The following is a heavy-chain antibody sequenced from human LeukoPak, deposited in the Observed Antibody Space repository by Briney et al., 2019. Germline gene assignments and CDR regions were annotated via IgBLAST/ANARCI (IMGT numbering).Heavy chain of an antibody. V-gene: IGHV1-69*04. D-gene: IGHD4-17*01. CDR2: IIPILGIA. J-gene: IGHJ4*02. CDR3: ARDLLDGDYGGDY. CDR1: GGTFSSYT. Sequence: GASVKVSCKASGGTFSSYTISWVRQAPGQGLKLMGRIIPILGIANYAQKFQGRVTITADKSTSTAYMELSSLRSEDTAVYYCARDLLDGDYGGDYWGQGTLVTVSS.